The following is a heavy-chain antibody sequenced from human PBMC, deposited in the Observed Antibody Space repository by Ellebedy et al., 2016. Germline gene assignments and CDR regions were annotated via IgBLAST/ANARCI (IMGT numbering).Heavy chain of an antibody. V-gene: IGHV5-51*01. J-gene: IGHJ4*02. CDR3: ARRYCSGSDCYGFDY. Sequence: GGSLRLSCKGSGYIFTAYWIAWVRQMPGKGLEWMGIIYAGDSDTRYSPSFEGQVTISADKSFSTAYLQWSSLKASDTAMYYCARRYCSGSDCYGFDYWGQGTLVTVSS. D-gene: IGHD2-2*01. CDR2: IYAGDSDT. CDR1: GYIFTAYW.